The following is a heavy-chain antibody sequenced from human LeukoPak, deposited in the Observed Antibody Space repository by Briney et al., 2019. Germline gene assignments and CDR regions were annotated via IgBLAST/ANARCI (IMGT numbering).Heavy chain of an antibody. CDR1: GGSISSSNW. V-gene: IGHV4-4*02. CDR2: IYQSGRT. D-gene: IGHD3-9*01. J-gene: IGHJ4*02. CDR3: ARGDATGYPDY. Sequence: SGTLSLTCAVSGGSISSSNWWSWVRQSPGKGLEWIGEIYQSGRTNYKPSLKSRVTISVDESKNQLSLKLISVTAADTAVYYCARGDATGYPDYWGQGTLVTVSS.